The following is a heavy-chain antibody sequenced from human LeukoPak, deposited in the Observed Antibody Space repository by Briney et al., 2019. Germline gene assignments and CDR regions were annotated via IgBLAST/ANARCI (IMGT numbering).Heavy chain of an antibody. J-gene: IGHJ4*02. CDR3: ASALTYYYTSGSQYYFDY. D-gene: IGHD3-10*01. CDR1: GGSISSYY. CDR2: IYYSGST. Sequence: SETLSLTCTVSGGSISSYYWSWVRQPPGKGLEWIGYIYYSGSTNYNPSPKSRVTISVDTSKSQFSLKLYSVTAADTAVYYCASALTYYYTSGSQYYFDYWGQGTLVTVSS. V-gene: IGHV4-59*01.